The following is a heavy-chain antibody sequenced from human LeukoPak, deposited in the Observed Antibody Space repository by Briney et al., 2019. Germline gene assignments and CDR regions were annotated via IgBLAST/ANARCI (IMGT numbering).Heavy chain of an antibody. CDR1: GGTFSSYA. D-gene: IGHD1-26*01. CDR3: ARTLTYSGSYFNWFDP. Sequence: SVKVSCKASGGTFSSYAISWVRQAPGQGLEWMGGIIPIFGTANYAQKFQGRVTITADESTSTAYMELSSLRSGDTAVYYCARTLTYSGSYFNWFDPWGQGTLVTVSS. CDR2: IIPIFGTA. J-gene: IGHJ5*02. V-gene: IGHV1-69*13.